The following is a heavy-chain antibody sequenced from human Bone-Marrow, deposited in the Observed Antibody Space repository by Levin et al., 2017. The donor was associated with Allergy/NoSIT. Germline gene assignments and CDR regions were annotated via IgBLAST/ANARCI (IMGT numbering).Heavy chain of an antibody. J-gene: IGHJ4*02. V-gene: IGHV1-2*02. CDR3: ARRTKVYNWRDYYFDY. CDR2: IDPNNGGT. D-gene: IGHD1-1*01. Sequence: AGESLKISCKASGYSFTGHSIHWVRQAPGQGLEWMGWIDPNNGGTAYPQKFQGRVTMTRDTSISTAYMELGSLTSDDTAIYYCARRTKVYNWRDYYFDYWGQGTLVTVSS. CDR1: GYSFTGHS.